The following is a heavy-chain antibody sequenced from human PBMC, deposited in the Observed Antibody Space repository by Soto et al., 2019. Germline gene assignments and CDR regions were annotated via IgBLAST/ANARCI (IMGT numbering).Heavy chain of an antibody. CDR3: ARDAVRGSLTRWFVP. Sequence: ASVKVSCKASGGTFSNYAITWVRQAPGQGLEWLGRIIPIFGSANYAQKFQGRVTITADESTTTAYMELSSLRSDDTAVYYCARDAVRGSLTRWFVPWGQGTLVTVCS. CDR1: GGTFSNYA. J-gene: IGHJ5*02. CDR2: IIPIFGSA. V-gene: IGHV1-69*13. D-gene: IGHD3-10*01.